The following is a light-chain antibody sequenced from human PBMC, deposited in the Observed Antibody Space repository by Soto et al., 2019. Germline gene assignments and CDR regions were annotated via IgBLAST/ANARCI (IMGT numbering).Light chain of an antibody. Sequence: DIVLTQYPDTLSLSPGEGATLSCRVSQPISSTYVAWYQQTPGQAPRLLIYATSNRGTGVPDRFRGSGSGTEFTLTINRLEPEDFAVYYCQQFGGTWTFGQGTKVDNK. V-gene: IGKV3-20*01. CDR2: ATS. J-gene: IGKJ1*01. CDR1: QPISSTY. CDR3: QQFGGTWT.